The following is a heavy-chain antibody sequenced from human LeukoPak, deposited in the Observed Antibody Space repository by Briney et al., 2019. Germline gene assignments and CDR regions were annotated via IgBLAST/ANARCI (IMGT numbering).Heavy chain of an antibody. CDR3: ARDSGNGATDY. V-gene: IGHV3-74*01. J-gene: IGHJ4*02. CDR2: INSDGSST. Sequence: GGSLRLSCAASGFTFSSYWMLWVRQAPGKGLVWVSRINSDGSSTSYADSVKGRFTISRDNAKNTLYLQMNSLRAEDTAVYYCARDSGNGATDYWGQGTLVTVSS. CDR1: GFTFSSYW. D-gene: IGHD3-10*01.